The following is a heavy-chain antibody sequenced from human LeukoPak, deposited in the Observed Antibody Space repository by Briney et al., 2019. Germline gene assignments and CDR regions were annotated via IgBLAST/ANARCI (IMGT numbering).Heavy chain of an antibody. CDR2: IYYSGST. V-gene: IGHV4-39*01. D-gene: IGHD6-13*01. Sequence: SETLSLTCTVSGGSISSSSYYWGWIRQPPGKGLEWIGSIYYSGSTYYNPSLKSRVTISVDTSKNQFSLKLSSVTAADTAVYYCARLNVAAAGTNAFDIWGQGTIVTVSS. CDR1: GGSISSSSYY. J-gene: IGHJ3*02. CDR3: ARLNVAAAGTNAFDI.